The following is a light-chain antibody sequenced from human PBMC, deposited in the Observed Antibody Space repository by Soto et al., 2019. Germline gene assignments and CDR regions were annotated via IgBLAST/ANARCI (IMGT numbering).Light chain of an antibody. CDR1: QGISSH. V-gene: IGKV1-9*01. CDR2: AAS. CDR3: QQVNGYPHT. J-gene: IGKJ2*01. Sequence: DIQLTQSPSFLSASVGDRVTITCRASQGISSHLAWYQQIPGKGTKLLIYAASTLQSGVPSRFSGSGSGTDFTLAISSLQPEDFATYYCQQVNGYPHTFGQGTKLEIK.